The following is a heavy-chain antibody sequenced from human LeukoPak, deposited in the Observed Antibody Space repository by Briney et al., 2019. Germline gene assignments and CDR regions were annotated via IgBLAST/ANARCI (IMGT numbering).Heavy chain of an antibody. D-gene: IGHD5-18*01. CDR1: GGSISSGGYY. CDR2: IYYSGST. J-gene: IGHJ4*01. CDR3: ARAVRGGYSYALGY. Sequence: SETLSLTCTVSGGSISSGGYYWSWIRQHPGKGLEWIGYIYYSGSTYYNPSLKSRVTISVGTSKNQFSLKLSSVTAADTAVYYCARAVRGGYSYALGYWGQGTLATVSS. V-gene: IGHV4-31*03.